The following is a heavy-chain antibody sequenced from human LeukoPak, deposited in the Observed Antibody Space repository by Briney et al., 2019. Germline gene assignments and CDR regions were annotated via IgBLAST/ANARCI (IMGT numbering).Heavy chain of an antibody. J-gene: IGHJ4*02. CDR2: IYYSGST. D-gene: IGHD6-19*01. CDR1: GGSFSGYY. Sequence: SETLSLTCAVYGGSFSGYYWSWIRQPPGKGLEWIGYIYYSGSTNYNPSLKSRVTISVDTSKNQFSLKLSSVTAADTAVYYCARVAVADYFDYWGQGTLVTVSS. V-gene: IGHV4-59*01. CDR3: ARVAVADYFDY.